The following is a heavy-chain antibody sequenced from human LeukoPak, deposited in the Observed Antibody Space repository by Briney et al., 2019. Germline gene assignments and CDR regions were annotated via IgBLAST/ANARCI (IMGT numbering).Heavy chain of an antibody. CDR1: GYTFTTYA. J-gene: IGHJ4*02. D-gene: IGHD2-2*01. Sequence: ASVKVSCKASGYTFTTYAMNWVRQAPGQGLEWMGWINTYTGKSTYAQGFTGRFVLSLDTSVSTAYLQINNVKAEDTAVYYCARLPSGYCSSASCRTRDYWGQGTLVTVSS. CDR2: INTYTGKS. V-gene: IGHV7-4-1*02. CDR3: ARLPSGYCSSASCRTRDY.